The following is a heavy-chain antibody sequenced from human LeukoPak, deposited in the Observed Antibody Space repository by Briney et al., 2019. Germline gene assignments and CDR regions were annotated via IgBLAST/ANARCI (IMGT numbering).Heavy chain of an antibody. D-gene: IGHD3-3*01. J-gene: IGHJ3*02. CDR1: GYTFSSYG. CDR2: IRFDGTIK. CDR3: ARGYYDFWSGNGAFDI. Sequence: GGSLRLSCAASGYTFSSYGMHWVRQAPGKGLEWVAFIRFDGTIKDYADSVKGRFTISRDNSKNTLNLLMNSLRSEDTAVYYCARGYYDFWSGNGAFDIWGQGTMVTVSS. V-gene: IGHV3-30*02.